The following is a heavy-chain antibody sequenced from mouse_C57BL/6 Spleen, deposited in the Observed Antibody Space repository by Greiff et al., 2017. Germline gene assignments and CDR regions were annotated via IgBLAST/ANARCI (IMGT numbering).Heavy chain of an antibody. Sequence: VQLQQSGPGLVKPSQSLSLTCSVTGYSITSGYYWNWIRQFPGNKLEWMGYISYDGSNNYNPSLKNRISITRDTSKNQFFLKLNSVTTEDTATYYCARPLNYYGSSYGFAYWGQGTLVTVSA. V-gene: IGHV3-6*01. CDR1: GYSITSGYY. CDR2: ISYDGSN. J-gene: IGHJ3*01. CDR3: ARPLNYYGSSYGFAY. D-gene: IGHD1-1*01.